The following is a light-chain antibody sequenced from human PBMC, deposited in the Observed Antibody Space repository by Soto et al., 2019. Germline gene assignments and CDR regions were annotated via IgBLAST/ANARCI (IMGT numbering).Light chain of an antibody. CDR3: QQYNNWPRT. V-gene: IGKV3-15*01. CDR1: QSVSSN. Sequence: EIVMTQSPATLSVSPGERATLSCRASQSVSSNLAWYQQKPGQAPRLLIYGASTRATGIPARFSGSGSGTEFTRTISSVQSEDFSVYYCQQYNNWPRTFGQGTKVEIK. J-gene: IGKJ1*01. CDR2: GAS.